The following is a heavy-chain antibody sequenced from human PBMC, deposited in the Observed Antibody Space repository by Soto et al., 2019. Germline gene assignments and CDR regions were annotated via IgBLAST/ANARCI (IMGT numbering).Heavy chain of an antibody. J-gene: IGHJ4*02. CDR3: ARTPAVAGTDSGTYYFDY. CDR2: IYYSGST. V-gene: IGHV4-28*01. Sequence: PSETLSLTXAVSGYSISSSNWWGWIRQPPGKGLEWIGYIYYSGSTYYNPSLKSRVTMSVDTSKNQFSLKLSSVTAVDTAVYYCARTPAVAGTDSGTYYFDYWGQGTLFTVSS. D-gene: IGHD6-19*01. CDR1: GYSISSSNW.